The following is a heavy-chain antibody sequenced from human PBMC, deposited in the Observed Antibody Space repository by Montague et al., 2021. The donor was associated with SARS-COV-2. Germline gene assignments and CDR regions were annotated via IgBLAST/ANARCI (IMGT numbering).Heavy chain of an antibody. CDR1: GFSLSTSGMC. V-gene: IGHV2-70*01. CDR3: ARIPLNRGIYLATGCYYGIDD. J-gene: IGHJ6*02. D-gene: IGHD3-16*01. Sequence: PALVKPTQTLTLTCTSSGFSLSTSGMCVSWIRQPPGKALEWLALIDWDDDKYYSTSLKTRLTISKDTSKNQVVLTMTNMDPVDTATYYCARIPLNRGIYLATGCYYGIDDWGQGTTVTVSS. CDR2: IDWDDDK.